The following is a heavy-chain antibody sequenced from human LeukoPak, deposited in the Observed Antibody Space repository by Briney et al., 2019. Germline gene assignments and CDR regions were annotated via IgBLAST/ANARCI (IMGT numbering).Heavy chain of an antibody. J-gene: IGHJ4*02. CDR2: VSSHGNDG. V-gene: IGHV3-30*01. D-gene: IGHD5-24*01. Sequence: PGGSLRLSCAVSEFTFSHFAMHWVRQAPGKGLEWVAVVSSHGNDGYYADSVKGRFTISRDNSKNTLYQQIDSLRAEDTAIYYCTRDAYNFNDFDYWGQGTLVTVSS. CDR3: TRDAYNFNDFDY. CDR1: EFTFSHFA.